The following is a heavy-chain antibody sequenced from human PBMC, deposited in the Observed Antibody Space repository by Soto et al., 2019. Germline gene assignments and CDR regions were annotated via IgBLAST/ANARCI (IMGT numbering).Heavy chain of an antibody. CDR1: GFTFSSYA. CDR3: AREGGRVAAACYGMDV. D-gene: IGHD6-13*01. J-gene: IGHJ6*02. CDR2: ISYDGNYK. V-gene: IGHV3-30-3*01. Sequence: QVQFVESGGCVVQPGRSLRLSWVASGFTFSSYAMHWVRQAPGKGLEWVAVISYDGNYKYYAESVKGRFTISRDNSKNTLDLQMNSLRAEDTAVYSCAREGGRVAAACYGMDVWGQGTTGAVSS.